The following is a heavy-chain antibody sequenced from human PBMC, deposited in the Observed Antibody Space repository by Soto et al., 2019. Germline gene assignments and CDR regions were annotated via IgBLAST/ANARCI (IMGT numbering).Heavy chain of an antibody. CDR3: AKSSGSPRYFDY. CDR1: GGSISSSSYY. D-gene: IGHD3-10*01. Sequence: SETLSLTCTVSGGSISSSSYYWGWIPQPPGKGLEWIGSIYYSGSTYYNPSLKSRVTISVDTSKNQFSLKLSSVTAADTAVYYCAKSSGSPRYFDYWGQGTLVTVSS. J-gene: IGHJ4*02. CDR2: IYYSGST. V-gene: IGHV4-39*01.